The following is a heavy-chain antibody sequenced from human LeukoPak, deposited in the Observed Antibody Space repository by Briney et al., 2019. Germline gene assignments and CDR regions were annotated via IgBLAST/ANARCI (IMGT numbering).Heavy chain of an antibody. CDR1: GFTFSSYG. CDR3: AKARNPQSYDFWSGDFDY. CDR2: IRYDGSNK. Sequence: PGGSLRLSCAASGFTFSSYGMHWVRQAPGKGLEWVAFIRYDGSNKYYADSVKGRFTISRDNSKNTLYLQMNSLRAEDTAVYYCAKARNPQSYDFWSGDFDYWGQGTLVTVSS. V-gene: IGHV3-30*02. J-gene: IGHJ4*02. D-gene: IGHD3-3*01.